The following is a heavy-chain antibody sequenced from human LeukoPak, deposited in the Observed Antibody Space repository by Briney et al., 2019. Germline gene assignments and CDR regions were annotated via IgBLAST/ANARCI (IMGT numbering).Heavy chain of an antibody. CDR2: INTNTGNP. Sequence: ASVKVSCKASGYTFTSYAMNWVRQAPGQGLEWMGWINTNTGNPTYAQGFTGRFVFSLDTSVSTAYLQISSLKAEDTAVYYCARDLLWFGELAVYYYGMDVWGQGTTVTVSS. CDR3: ARDLLWFGELAVYYYGMDV. J-gene: IGHJ6*02. CDR1: GYTFTSYA. D-gene: IGHD3-10*01. V-gene: IGHV7-4-1*02.